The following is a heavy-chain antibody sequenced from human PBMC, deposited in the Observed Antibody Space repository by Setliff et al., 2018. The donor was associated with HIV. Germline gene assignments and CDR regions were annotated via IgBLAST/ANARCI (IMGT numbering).Heavy chain of an antibody. CDR2: IHYGGST. J-gene: IGHJ6*03. CDR1: GGAINTNNYY. V-gene: IGHV4-39*01. Sequence: SETLSLTCTVSGGAINTNNYYWGWIRQTPGEGLEWIGSIHYGGSTYFYNPSLKSRVTMSVDTSKNQFSLRLSSVTAADTAVYYCASGAVAATGHYYYYYMDVWGKGTTVTAS. D-gene: IGHD6-19*01. CDR3: ASGAVAATGHYYYYYMDV.